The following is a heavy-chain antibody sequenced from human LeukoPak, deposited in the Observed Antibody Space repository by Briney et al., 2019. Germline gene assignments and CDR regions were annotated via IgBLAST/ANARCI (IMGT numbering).Heavy chain of an antibody. Sequence: GRSLRLSCTASGFTFGDYAMSWFRQAPGKGQEWGGFIRSKAYGGTTAYAASVKGRFTISRDDSQSIAYLQMNSLKPEDTAVYYCTRVLRYFVWSYYFNYWGQGTLVTVSS. V-gene: IGHV3-49*03. J-gene: IGHJ4*02. CDR1: GFTFGDYA. D-gene: IGHD3-9*01. CDR3: TRVLRYFVWSYYFNY. CDR2: IRSKAYGGTT.